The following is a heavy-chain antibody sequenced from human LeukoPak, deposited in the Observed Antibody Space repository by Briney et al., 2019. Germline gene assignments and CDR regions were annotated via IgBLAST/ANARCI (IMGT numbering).Heavy chain of an antibody. CDR1: GFTFSSYA. Sequence: GGSLRLSCAASGFTFSSYAMHWVRQAPGKGLEWVAVISHDGSNKYYADSVKGRFTISRDNSKNTLYLQMNSLRAEDTAVYYCERIFEDFCSGYPEHDDYWGQGTLVTVSS. V-gene: IGHV3-30-3*01. CDR2: ISHDGSNK. CDR3: ERIFEDFCSGYPEHDDY. D-gene: IGHD3-3*01. J-gene: IGHJ4*02.